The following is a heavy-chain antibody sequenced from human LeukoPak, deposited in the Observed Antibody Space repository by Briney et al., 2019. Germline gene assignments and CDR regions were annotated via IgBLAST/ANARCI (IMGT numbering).Heavy chain of an antibody. J-gene: IGHJ3*02. CDR3: ARLGIAARPDDAFDI. CDR1: GGSINNFY. V-gene: IGHV4-59*01. Sequence: SETLSLTCTVSGGSINNFYWSWIRQPPGKGLEWIGFIYYRGSTNYNPSLKSEGTISQDQSKNQFSLKSCSVTAADTAVYYCARLGIAARPDDAFDIWGQGKTVTASS. D-gene: IGHD6-6*01. CDR2: IYYRGST.